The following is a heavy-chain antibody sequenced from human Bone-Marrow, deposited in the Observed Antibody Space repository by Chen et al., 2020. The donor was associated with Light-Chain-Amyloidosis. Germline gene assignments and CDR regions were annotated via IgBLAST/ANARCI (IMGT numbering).Heavy chain of an antibody. V-gene: IGHV5-51*01. CDR3: ARRRDGYNFDY. CDR2: IYPDDSDA. CDR1: GYTFPNYW. D-gene: IGHD5-12*01. Sequence: EVQLEQSGPEVKKPGESLKISCKGSGYTFPNYWVGWVRQMPGKGLEWMGVIYPDDSDARYSPSFEGQVTISADKSITTAYLQWRSRKASDTAMYYCARRRDGYNFDYWGQGTLVTVSS. J-gene: IGHJ4*02.